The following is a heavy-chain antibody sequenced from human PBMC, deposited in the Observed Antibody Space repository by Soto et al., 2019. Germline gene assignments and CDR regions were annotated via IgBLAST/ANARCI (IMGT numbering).Heavy chain of an antibody. CDR2: IWYDGSNK. CDR3: ARDSGDGLN. Sequence: GGYLRLSCATSGFIFSDYYMHWVRQAPGKGLEWVAVIWYDGSNKYYADSVKGRYTISRDNSKNTLYLQMNSLRAEDTAVYYCARDSGDGLNWGQGTLVTVSS. CDR1: GFIFSDYY. J-gene: IGHJ4*02. V-gene: IGHV3-33*08. D-gene: IGHD6-25*01.